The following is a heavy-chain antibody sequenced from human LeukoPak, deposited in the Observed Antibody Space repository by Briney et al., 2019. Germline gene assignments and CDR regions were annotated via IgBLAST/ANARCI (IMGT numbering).Heavy chain of an antibody. J-gene: IGHJ4*02. CDR2: IKSDGSSA. D-gene: IGHD5-12*01. CDR1: GFTFSVYW. Sequence: GGSLRLSCAASGFTFSVYWMHWVRQAPGKGLVWVSLIKSDGSSAMYADSVKGRFSISRDNAKNTLYLQMNSLRAEDTAVYFCARELASAAFDYWGQGTLVTVSS. CDR3: ARELASAAFDY. V-gene: IGHV3-74*03.